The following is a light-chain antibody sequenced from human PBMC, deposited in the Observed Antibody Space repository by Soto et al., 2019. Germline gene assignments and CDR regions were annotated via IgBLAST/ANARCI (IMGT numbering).Light chain of an antibody. V-gene: IGKV1-6*01. Sequence: IQMTQSPPTLSASVGDRVTITCRASQGISSYLAWYQQKPGKAPKLLIYAASSLQSGVPSRFSGSGSGTDFTLTISSLQPEDFATYYCLQDYNYPYTFGQGTRLEI. CDR1: QGISSY. J-gene: IGKJ5*01. CDR3: LQDYNYPYT. CDR2: AAS.